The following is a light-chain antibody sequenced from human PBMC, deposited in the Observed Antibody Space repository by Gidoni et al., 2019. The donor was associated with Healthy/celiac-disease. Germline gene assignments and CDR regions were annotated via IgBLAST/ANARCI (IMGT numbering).Light chain of an antibody. CDR2: GAS. CDR3: QQYNNWPPKYT. CDR1: QSVSKN. Sequence: ELVITQSPATMSVSPGERATLSCRASQSVSKNLAWYQQKPGQAPRLLMYGASTRATGIPARFSGSGSGTEFTLTIRSLQSEDFAVYDCQQYNNWPPKYTFGQGTKLEIK. V-gene: IGKV3-15*01. J-gene: IGKJ2*01.